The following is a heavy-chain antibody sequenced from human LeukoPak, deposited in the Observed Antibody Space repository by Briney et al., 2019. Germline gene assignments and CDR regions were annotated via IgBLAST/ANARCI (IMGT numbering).Heavy chain of an antibody. CDR3: ATPPLGGSYFRY. J-gene: IGHJ4*02. V-gene: IGHV1-24*01. CDR2: FDPEDGET. CDR1: GYTFTGYY. Sequence: ASVKVSCKASGYTFTGYYMHWVRQAPGKGLEWMGGFDPEDGETIYAQKFQGRVTMTEDTSTDTAYMELSSLRSEDTAVYYCATPPLGGSYFRYWGQGTLVTVSS. D-gene: IGHD1-26*01.